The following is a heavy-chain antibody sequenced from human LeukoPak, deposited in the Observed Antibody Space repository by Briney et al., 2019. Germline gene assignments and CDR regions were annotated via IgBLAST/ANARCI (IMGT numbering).Heavy chain of an antibody. Sequence: GGSLRLSCVASGFTFSDYWMTWVRQAPGKGLECVANIKQDGSEKFYVDSVKGRFTISRDNAKNSLYLQMNSLRAEDTAVYYCARDGRFSYGAFDTWGQGTMVTVSS. CDR2: IKQDGSEK. CDR3: ARDGRFSYGAFDT. V-gene: IGHV3-7*01. D-gene: IGHD3-3*01. J-gene: IGHJ3*02. CDR1: GFTFSDYW.